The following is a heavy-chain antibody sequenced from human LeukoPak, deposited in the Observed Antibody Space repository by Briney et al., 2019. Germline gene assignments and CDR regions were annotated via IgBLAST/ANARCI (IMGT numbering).Heavy chain of an antibody. CDR1: GGSISSSNW. V-gene: IGHV4-4*02. CDR3: ARDRRRGIAVAGYNY. J-gene: IGHJ4*02. Sequence: TSETLSLTCAVSGGSISSSNWWSWVRQPPGKGLEWIGEIDHSGSTNYNPSLKSRVAISVDTSKNQFSLKLSPVTAADTAVYYCARDRRRGIAVAGYNYWGQGTLVTVSS. CDR2: IDHSGST. D-gene: IGHD6-19*01.